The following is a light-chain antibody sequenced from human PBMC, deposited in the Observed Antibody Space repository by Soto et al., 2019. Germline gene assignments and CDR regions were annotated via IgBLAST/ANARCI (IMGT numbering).Light chain of an antibody. Sequence: QSVLTQPPSASGTPGQRVTISCSGRSSNIGSNYVYWYQQLPGTAPKLLIYRNNQLPSGVPDRFSGSKSGTSASLAISGLRSEDEADYYCAAWDDSLSGYVFGTGTKLTVL. CDR3: AAWDDSLSGYV. V-gene: IGLV1-47*01. CDR2: RNN. CDR1: SSNIGSNY. J-gene: IGLJ1*01.